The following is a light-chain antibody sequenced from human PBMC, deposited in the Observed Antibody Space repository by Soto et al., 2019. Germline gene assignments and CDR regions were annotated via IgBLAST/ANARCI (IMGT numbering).Light chain of an antibody. CDR1: QSISSY. Sequence: DIQMTQSPSSLSASVGDRVTITCRASQSISSYLNWYQQKPGKAPQLLISAASSLQSGVPSRFSGSGSGTDFTFTISSLQPEDFATYYCQQSYSTRWTLGQGTKVEIK. CDR3: QQSYSTRWT. V-gene: IGKV1-39*01. CDR2: AAS. J-gene: IGKJ1*01.